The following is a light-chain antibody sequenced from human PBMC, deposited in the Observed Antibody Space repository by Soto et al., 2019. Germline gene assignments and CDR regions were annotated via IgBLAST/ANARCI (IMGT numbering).Light chain of an antibody. CDR2: GNS. V-gene: IGLV1-40*01. J-gene: IGLJ1*01. CDR3: SSYTRSSTLEV. CDR1: SSNIGAGYD. Sequence: QSVLTQPPSVSGAPGQRVTISCTGSSSNIGAGYDVHWYQQLPGTAPKLLIYGNSNRPSGVPDRFSGSKSGTSASLAITGLQAEDEADYYCSSYTRSSTLEVFGTGTKVTVL.